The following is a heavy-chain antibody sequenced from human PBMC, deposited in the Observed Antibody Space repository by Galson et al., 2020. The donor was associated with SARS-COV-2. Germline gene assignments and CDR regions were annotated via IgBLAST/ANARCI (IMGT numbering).Heavy chain of an antibody. CDR2: IYHNGRT. Sequence: ASETLSLTCTVSGGSVSSGIYYWNWIRQHPGKGLEWIGYIYHNGRTYYNPSLKSRVSLSLDTSKNQFSLTLSSVTAADTAVYYCARGEGRITLVRGVIIGFDSWGQGTLVSVSS. CDR3: ARGEGRITLVRGVIIGFDS. CDR1: GGSVSSGIYY. J-gene: IGHJ4*02. D-gene: IGHD3-10*01. V-gene: IGHV4-31*03.